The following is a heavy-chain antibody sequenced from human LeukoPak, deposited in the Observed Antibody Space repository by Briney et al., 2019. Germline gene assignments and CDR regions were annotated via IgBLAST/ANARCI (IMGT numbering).Heavy chain of an antibody. V-gene: IGHV4-34*01. Sequence: PSETLSLTCAVYGGSFSGYYWSWIRQPPGKGLEWIGEINHSGSTNYNPSLKSRVTISVDTSKNQFSLKLSSVTAADTAVYYCARSPHTIFGVVTYFDYWGQGTLVTVSS. CDR3: ARSPHTIFGVVTYFDY. D-gene: IGHD3-3*01. CDR2: INHSGST. CDR1: GGSFSGYY. J-gene: IGHJ4*02.